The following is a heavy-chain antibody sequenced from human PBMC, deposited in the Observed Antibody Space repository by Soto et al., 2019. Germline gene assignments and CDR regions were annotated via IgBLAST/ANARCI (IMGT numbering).Heavy chain of an antibody. Sequence: ASETLSLTCAVYGGSFSGYYWSWIRQPPGKGLEWIGEINHSGSTNYNPSLKSRVTISVDTSKNQFSLKLSSVTAADTAVYYCARGRDTAMVYNWFDPWGQGTLVTVS. J-gene: IGHJ5*02. V-gene: IGHV4-34*01. CDR3: ARGRDTAMVYNWFDP. CDR1: GGSFSGYY. CDR2: INHSGST. D-gene: IGHD5-18*01.